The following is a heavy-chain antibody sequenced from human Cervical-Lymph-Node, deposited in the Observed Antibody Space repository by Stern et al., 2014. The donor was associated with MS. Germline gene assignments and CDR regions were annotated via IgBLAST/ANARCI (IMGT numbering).Heavy chain of an antibody. Sequence: VQLVESGAEVKKPGASVEVSCKASGYSFIDYHIHWVRQAPGQGLEWMGRINPHSGGTNYAQKFQGRVTMTRDTSISTAYMDLSRLTSDDTAVYYCARDQGERGNWFDPWGQGTQVTVSS. V-gene: IGHV1-2*06. CDR2: INPHSGGT. CDR3: ARDQGERGNWFDP. CDR1: GYSFIDYH. J-gene: IGHJ5*02. D-gene: IGHD2-21*01.